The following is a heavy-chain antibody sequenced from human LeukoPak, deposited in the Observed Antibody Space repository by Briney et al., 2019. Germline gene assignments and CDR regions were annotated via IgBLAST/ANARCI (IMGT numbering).Heavy chain of an antibody. CDR3: ASHGGGSYCGGDCYFYFDY. J-gene: IGHJ4*02. Sequence: SVKVSCKASGFTFTSSAVQWVRQARGQRLEWIGWIVVGSGNTNYAQKFQERVTITRDMSTSTAYMELSSLRSEDTAVYYCASHGGGSYCGGDCYFYFDYWGQGTLVTVSS. CDR1: GFTFTSSA. D-gene: IGHD2-21*02. CDR2: IVVGSGNT. V-gene: IGHV1-58*01.